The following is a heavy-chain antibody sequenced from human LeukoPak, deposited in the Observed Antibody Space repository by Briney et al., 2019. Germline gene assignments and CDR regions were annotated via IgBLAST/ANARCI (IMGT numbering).Heavy chain of an antibody. CDR1: GHAL. CDR3: ATPGGGELNAYYDY. CDR2: IGPYERNA. V-gene: IGHV1-18*01. J-gene: IGHJ4*02. Sequence: GASVKVSCKASGHALISWVRQAPGQGLEWMGWIGPYERNANYAEKFQGRVTMTIDTSTSTAYMELRSLKPDDTAVYYCATPGGGELNAYYDYWGQGTLVTVSS. D-gene: IGHD1-7*01.